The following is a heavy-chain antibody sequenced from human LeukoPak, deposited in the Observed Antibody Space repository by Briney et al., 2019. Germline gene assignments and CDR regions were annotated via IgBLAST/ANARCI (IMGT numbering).Heavy chain of an antibody. V-gene: IGHV1-69*13. D-gene: IGHD5-24*01. CDR2: IIPFFGTA. Sequence: SVKVSCKASGGTFSSYAISWVRQAHGQGLEWMGGIIPFFGTANYAQKFQGRVTITADESTSTAYMELSSLRSEDTAVYYCARDIVEMATNAISGDLHWFDPWGQGTLVTVSS. CDR1: GGTFSSYA. CDR3: ARDIVEMATNAISGDLHWFDP. J-gene: IGHJ5*02.